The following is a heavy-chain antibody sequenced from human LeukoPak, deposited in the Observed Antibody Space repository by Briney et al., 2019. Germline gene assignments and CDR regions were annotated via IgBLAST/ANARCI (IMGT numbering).Heavy chain of an antibody. Sequence: SGTLSLTCAVSGGSISSNNWWSWVRQPPGKGLEWIGEIYHSGSTNYNPSLKSRVTISVDTSKNQFSLKLSSVTAADTAVYYCARAPGSSGYPAHDGVWFDPWGQGTLVTVSS. CDR3: ARAPGSSGYPAHDGVWFDP. CDR1: GGSISSNNW. J-gene: IGHJ5*02. CDR2: IYHSGST. D-gene: IGHD3-22*01. V-gene: IGHV4-4*02.